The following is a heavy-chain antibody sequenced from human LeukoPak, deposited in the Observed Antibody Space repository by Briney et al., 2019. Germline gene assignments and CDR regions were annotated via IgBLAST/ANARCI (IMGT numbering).Heavy chain of an antibody. CDR1: GGSISNGGYS. CDR2: IHHSGST. Sequence: SETLSLTCAVSGGSISNGGYSWNWIRQPPGKGLEWIGYIHHSGSTSYNPSLKSRVTISVDRSKNQFSLKLSSVTAADTAVYYCASEGMAAGPSWGQGTLVTVSS. V-gene: IGHV4-30-2*01. CDR3: ASEGMAAGPS. D-gene: IGHD6-13*01. J-gene: IGHJ5*02.